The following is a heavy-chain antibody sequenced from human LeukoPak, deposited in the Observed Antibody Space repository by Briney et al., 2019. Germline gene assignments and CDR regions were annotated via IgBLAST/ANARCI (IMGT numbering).Heavy chain of an antibody. D-gene: IGHD6-13*01. Sequence: SVKVSCKASGGTFSSYAISWVRQAPGQGLGWMGRIIPILGIANYAQKCQGRVTITADKSTSTAYMELSSLRSEDTAMYYCARGIAAALHKHYYYYYVMDVWGQGTTVTVSS. CDR3: ARGIAAALHKHYYYYYVMDV. J-gene: IGHJ6*01. CDR2: IIPILGIA. CDR1: GGTFSSYA. V-gene: IGHV1-69*04.